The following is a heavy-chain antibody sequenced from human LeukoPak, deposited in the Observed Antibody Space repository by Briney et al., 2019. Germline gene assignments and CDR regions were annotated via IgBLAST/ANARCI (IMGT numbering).Heavy chain of an antibody. D-gene: IGHD1-26*01. CDR3: VRGGAFDGMDV. Sequence: GASVKVSCKASGYTFSNYAIHWVRQAPGQGLEWMGGIIPIFGTANYAQKFQGRVTITADESTSTAYMELSSLRSEDTAVYYCVRGGAFDGMDVWGQGTTVTVSS. CDR2: IIPIFGTA. V-gene: IGHV1-69*13. J-gene: IGHJ6*02. CDR1: GYTFSNYA.